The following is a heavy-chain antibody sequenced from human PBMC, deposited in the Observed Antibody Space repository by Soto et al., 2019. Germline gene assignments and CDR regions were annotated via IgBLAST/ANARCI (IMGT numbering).Heavy chain of an antibody. Sequence: SETLSLTCAVYGGSFSGYYWSWILQPPGKGLEWIGEINHSGSTNYNPSLKSRVTISVDTSKNQFSLKLSSVTAADTAVYYCARVWLASYYFDYWGQGTLVTVSS. D-gene: IGHD5-12*01. J-gene: IGHJ4*02. CDR2: INHSGST. CDR1: GGSFSGYY. V-gene: IGHV4-34*01. CDR3: ARVWLASYYFDY.